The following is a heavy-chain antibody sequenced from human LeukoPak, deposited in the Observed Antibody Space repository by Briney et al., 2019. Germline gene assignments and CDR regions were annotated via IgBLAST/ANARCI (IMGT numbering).Heavy chain of an antibody. D-gene: IGHD6-13*01. J-gene: IGHJ5*01. V-gene: IGHV3-7*03. Sequence: GGSLRLSCAASGFTFSNHWMSWVRQAPGRGLEWVANIKQDGSEKYYVDSLKGRFTISRDNAKNSLYLQMNSLRAEDTAVYYCARIAAAGFDCWGQGTLVTVSS. CDR3: ARIAAAGFDC. CDR2: IKQDGSEK. CDR1: GFTFSNHW.